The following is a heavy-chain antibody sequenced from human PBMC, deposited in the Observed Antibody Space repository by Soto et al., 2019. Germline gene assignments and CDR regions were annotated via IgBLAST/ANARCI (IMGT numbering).Heavy chain of an antibody. Sequence: SLRLSCAASGFTFSSYGMHWVRQAPGKGLEWVAVISYDGSNKYYADSVKGRFTISRDNSKNTLYLQMNSLRAEDTAVYYCAKVGMGDGYSTFDHWGQGTLVTVSS. J-gene: IGHJ4*02. CDR2: ISYDGSNK. D-gene: IGHD4-4*01. V-gene: IGHV3-30*18. CDR3: AKVGMGDGYSTFDH. CDR1: GFTFSSYG.